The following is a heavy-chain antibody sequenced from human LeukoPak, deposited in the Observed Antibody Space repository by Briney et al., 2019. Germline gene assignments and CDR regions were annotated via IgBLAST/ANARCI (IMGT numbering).Heavy chain of an antibody. J-gene: IGHJ3*02. CDR3: ARDAPWSRGSYRKPYAAFDI. Sequence: PSETLSLTCTVSGGSISSYHWSWIRQPPGKGLEWIGYIYYSGSTNYNPSLKSRVTISVDTSKNQFSLKLSAVTAADTAVYYCARDAPWSRGSYRKPYAAFDIWGQGTMVTVSS. V-gene: IGHV4-59*01. CDR1: GGSISSYH. CDR2: IYYSGST. D-gene: IGHD3-16*02.